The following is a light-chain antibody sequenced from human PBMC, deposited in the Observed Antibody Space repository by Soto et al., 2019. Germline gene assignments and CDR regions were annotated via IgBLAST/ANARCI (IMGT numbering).Light chain of an antibody. Sequence: EIVFTQSPATLSLSPGERATLSCRASQSVSSYLAWYQQKPGQAPRLLLYDASIRATGIPARFSGSGSGTDLTLTISSLEPEDFAVYDCQQYNDWPSLTFGGGTKVDIK. CDR1: QSVSSY. CDR2: DAS. CDR3: QQYNDWPSLT. V-gene: IGKV3-11*01. J-gene: IGKJ4*01.